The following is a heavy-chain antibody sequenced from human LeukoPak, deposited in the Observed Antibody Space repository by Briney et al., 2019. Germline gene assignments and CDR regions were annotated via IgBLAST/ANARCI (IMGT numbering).Heavy chain of an antibody. CDR3: ARDGGY. CDR2: INHSGST. Sequence: SETLSLTCAVYGGSFSGYYWSWIRQPPGKGLEWIGEINHSGSTNYDPSLKSRVTISVDTSKNQFSLKLSSVTAADTAVYYCARDGGYWGQGTLVTVSS. J-gene: IGHJ4*02. V-gene: IGHV4-34*01. CDR1: GGSFSGYY. D-gene: IGHD3-16*01.